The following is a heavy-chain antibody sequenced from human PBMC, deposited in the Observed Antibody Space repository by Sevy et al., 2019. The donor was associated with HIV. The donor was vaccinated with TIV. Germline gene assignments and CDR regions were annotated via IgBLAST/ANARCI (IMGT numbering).Heavy chain of an antibody. CDR2: INHSGST. Sequence: SETLSLTCAVYGGSFSGYYWSWIRQPPGKGLEWIGQINHSGSTNYNPSLKSRVTISVDTSKNQFSLKLSSVTAADTAVYYCARIAKNTYYYGSGSYYKTPYWFDPWSQGTLVTVSS. D-gene: IGHD3-10*01. CDR3: ARIAKNTYYYGSGSYYKTPYWFDP. J-gene: IGHJ5*02. V-gene: IGHV4-34*01. CDR1: GGSFSGYY.